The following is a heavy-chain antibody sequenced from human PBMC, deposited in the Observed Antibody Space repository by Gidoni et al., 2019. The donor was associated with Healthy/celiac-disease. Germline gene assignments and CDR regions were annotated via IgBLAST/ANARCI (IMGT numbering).Heavy chain of an antibody. D-gene: IGHD6-13*01. CDR1: GFTFSGYG. CDR3: ARDLAGTHDY. CDR2: IWYDGSNK. J-gene: IGHJ4*02. Sequence: QVQLVESGGGVVQPGRSLRLSCAASGFTFSGYGMHWVRQAPGTGLGWVAVIWYDGSNKYYADSLNSRFNISRDNSKHTLYMQMNSLRAEDTAVYYCARDLAGTHDYWGQGTLVTVSS. V-gene: IGHV3-33*01.